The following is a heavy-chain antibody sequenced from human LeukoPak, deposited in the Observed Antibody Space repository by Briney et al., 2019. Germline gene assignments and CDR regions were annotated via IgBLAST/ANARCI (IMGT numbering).Heavy chain of an antibody. V-gene: IGHV4-59*01. D-gene: IGHD2-15*01. CDR2: IYYSGST. Sequence: SETLSLTCTVSGGSISPYYWSWIRQPPGKGLEWIGYIYYSGSTKYNPSLKSRVSISVETSKSQFSLKLSSVTAADTAVYYCARGFCSGGSCYSAIFDYWGQGTLVTVSS. J-gene: IGHJ4*02. CDR1: GGSISPYY. CDR3: ARGFCSGGSCYSAIFDY.